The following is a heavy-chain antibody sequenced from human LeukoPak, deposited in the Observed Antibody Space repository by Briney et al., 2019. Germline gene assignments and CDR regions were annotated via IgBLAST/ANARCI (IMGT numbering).Heavy chain of an antibody. V-gene: IGHV3-30*02. Sequence: GGSLSLSCTASGFSFSSYGMHWVRQAPGKGLEWVAFIRSDGNNQYYADSAKGRFTISRDRSKNTVYLELNRPTPDDTAVFYCARELGGMKAQTVFGQWGQG. J-gene: IGHJ4*02. D-gene: IGHD7-27*01. CDR1: GFSFSSYG. CDR3: ARELGGMKAQTVFGQ. CDR2: IRSDGNNQ.